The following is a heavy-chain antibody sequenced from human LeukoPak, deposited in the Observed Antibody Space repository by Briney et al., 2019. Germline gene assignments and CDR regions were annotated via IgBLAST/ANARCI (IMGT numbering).Heavy chain of an antibody. J-gene: IGHJ6*02. CDR1: GLTVSSNY. Sequence: GGSLRLSCAASGLTVSSNYMSWVRQAPGKGLEWVSVIFSGGSTSYADPVKGRFTISRDNPKNTLYLQMNSLRAEDTALYYCTRDPGYCSSSSCIYYGMDVWGQGTTVTVSS. CDR3: TRDPGYCSSSSCIYYGMDV. D-gene: IGHD2-2*01. CDR2: IFSGGST. V-gene: IGHV3-53*01.